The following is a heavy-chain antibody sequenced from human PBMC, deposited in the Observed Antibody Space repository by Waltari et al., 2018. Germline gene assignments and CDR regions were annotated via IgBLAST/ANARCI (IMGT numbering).Heavy chain of an antibody. Sequence: VQLQQWRAGLLKPSATLSLTCAVDGRSFSAYYWSWIRQPPGKGLEWIGEINHSGSTNYNPSLKSRVTISVDTSKNQFSLKLSSVTAADTAVYYCARQTPMDVWGKGTTVTVSS. J-gene: IGHJ6*03. V-gene: IGHV4-34*01. CDR2: INHSGST. CDR1: GRSFSAYY. CDR3: ARQTPMDV.